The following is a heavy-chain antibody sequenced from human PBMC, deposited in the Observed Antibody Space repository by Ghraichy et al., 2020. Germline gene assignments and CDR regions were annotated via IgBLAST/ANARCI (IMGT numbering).Heavy chain of an antibody. CDR3: ARRGSGFDY. CDR2: IFYSGSTRST. V-gene: IGHV4-61*01. CDR1: GGSVTSGNYY. J-gene: IGHJ4*02. Sequence: SETLSLTCTVSGGSVTSGNYYWSWIRQPPGKGLEWIAYIFYSGSTRSTNYNPSLKSRVTISIDTSKNQFSLKLTSVTAADTAVYYCARRGSGFDYWGQGILVTVSS. D-gene: IGHD2-15*01.